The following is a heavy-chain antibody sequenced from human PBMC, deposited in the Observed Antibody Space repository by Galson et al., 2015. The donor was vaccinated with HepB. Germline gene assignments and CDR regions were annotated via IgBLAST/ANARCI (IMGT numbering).Heavy chain of an antibody. CDR1: GYSFTAFW. D-gene: IGHD3-10*01. V-gene: IGHV5-10-1*01. CDR2: IDPSDSYT. Sequence: QSGAEVKKPGESVTISCKGSGYSFTAFWITWVRQIPGKGLEWMGRIDPSDSYTDYSPSFQGHVTISVDKSITTAYLQWSSLEASDTAIYYCASRHYYFRSGTWYNVSDYWGQGTLVTVAS. J-gene: IGHJ4*02. CDR3: ASRHYYFRSGTWYNVSDY.